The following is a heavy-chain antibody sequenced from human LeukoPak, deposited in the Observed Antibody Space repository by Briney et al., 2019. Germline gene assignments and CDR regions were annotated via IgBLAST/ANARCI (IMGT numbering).Heavy chain of an antibody. J-gene: IGHJ6*02. Sequence: GESLKISCKGSGYSFTSYWIGWVRQMPGKGLEWMGIIYPGDSENRYSPSFQGQVTISADKSISTAYLQWSSLKASDTAIYYCARLGFGNYYDSSGYPRLAPYYNGMDVWGQGTTVTVSS. V-gene: IGHV5-51*01. CDR2: IYPGDSEN. CDR3: ARLGFGNYYDSSGYPRLAPYYNGMDV. D-gene: IGHD3-22*01. CDR1: GYSFTSYW.